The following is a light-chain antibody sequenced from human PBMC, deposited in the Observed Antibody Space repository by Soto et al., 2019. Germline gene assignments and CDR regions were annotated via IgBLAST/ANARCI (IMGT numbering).Light chain of an antibody. CDR3: QQYNSYDMWS. Sequence: DIQMTQSPSTLSASVGDRVTITCRASQGISKWLAWYQQKPGKAPKLLIYGASSSENGVPSRFSGSGSGTEFTLTIRSLQPDDFATYFCQQYNSYDMWSFGQGTKVDLK. CDR1: QGISKW. V-gene: IGKV1-5*01. J-gene: IGKJ1*01. CDR2: GAS.